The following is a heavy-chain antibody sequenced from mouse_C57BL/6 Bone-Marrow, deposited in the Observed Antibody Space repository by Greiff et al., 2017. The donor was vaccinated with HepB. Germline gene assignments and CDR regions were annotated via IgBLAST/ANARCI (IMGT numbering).Heavy chain of an antibody. V-gene: IGHV14-3*01. J-gene: IGHJ4*01. CDR2: IDPANGNT. D-gene: IGHD2-4*01. CDR1: GFNIKNTY. Sequence: VTLKESVAELVRPGASVKLSCTASGFNIKNTYMHWVKQRPEQGLEWIGRIDPANGNTKYAPKFQGKATITADTSSNTAYLQLSSLTSEDTAIYYCARYDYDGTGGMDYWGQGTSVTVSS. CDR3: ARYDYDGTGGMDY.